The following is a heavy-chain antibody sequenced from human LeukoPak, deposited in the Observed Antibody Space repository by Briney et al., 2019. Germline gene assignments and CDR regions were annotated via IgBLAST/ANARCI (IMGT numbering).Heavy chain of an antibody. CDR3: ARGPKDIVVVPAADGTYYYYYYYMDV. CDR1: GFTFTGYY. J-gene: IGHJ6*03. V-gene: IGHV1-2*02. CDR2: INPNSGGT. D-gene: IGHD2-2*01. Sequence: GGSLRLSCAASGFTFTGYYMHWVRQAPGQGLEWMGWINPNSGGTNYAQKFQGRVTMTRDTSISTAYMELSRLRSDDTAVYYCARGPKDIVVVPAADGTYYYYYYYMDVWGKGTTVTVSS.